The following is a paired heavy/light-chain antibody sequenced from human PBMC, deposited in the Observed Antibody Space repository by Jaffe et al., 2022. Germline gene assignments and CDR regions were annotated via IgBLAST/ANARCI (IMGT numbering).Heavy chain of an antibody. V-gene: IGHV1-46*01. Sequence: QVQLVQSGAEVKEPGASVKLSCKASGYTFTTYYIHWVRQAPGQGLEWMGRINPSGGYTNYPQKFQGRLTMTRDTSTTTVYMELSNLRSEDTAVYFCAKRGSGSYLDHWGQGTLLTVSS. CDR2: INPSGGYT. CDR1: GYTFTTYY. CDR3: AKRGSGSYLDH. D-gene: IGHD3-10*01. J-gene: IGHJ4*02.
Light chain of an antibody. V-gene: IGKV1-39*01. CDR2: AAS. CDR3: QQSYSTPWT. CDR1: QSISY. J-gene: IGKJ1*01. Sequence: DIQMTQSPSSLSASVGDRVTITCRAGQSISYLNWYQQKPGQAPKLLIYAASNLLSGVPSRFSGSGSGTDFTLTISSLQPEDFATYYCQQSYSTPWTFGQGTKVEIK.